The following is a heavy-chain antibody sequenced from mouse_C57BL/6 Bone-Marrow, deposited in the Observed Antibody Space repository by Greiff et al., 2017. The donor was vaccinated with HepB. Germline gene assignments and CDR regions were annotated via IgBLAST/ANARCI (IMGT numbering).Heavy chain of an antibody. Sequence: QVQLKEPGPGLVAPSPSLSISCTVSGFSLTSYGVDWVRQPPGKGLEWLGVIWGGGSTNYNSALMSRLSISKDNSMSQVYLKMNSLQTDDTAMYYGAKHYSNYGRYWYFDVWGTGTTVTVSS. CDR3: AKHYSNYGRYWYFDV. CDR2: IWGGGST. J-gene: IGHJ1*03. CDR1: GFSLTSYG. D-gene: IGHD2-5*01. V-gene: IGHV2-9*01.